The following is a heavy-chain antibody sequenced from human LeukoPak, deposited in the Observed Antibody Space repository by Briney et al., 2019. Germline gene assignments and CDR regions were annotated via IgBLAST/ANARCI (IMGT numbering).Heavy chain of an antibody. CDR2: ISGSGGST. V-gene: IGHV3-23*01. CDR1: GFTFSSYA. D-gene: IGHD3-3*01. CDR3: ANFWSGYSNTRYFDY. Sequence: TGGSLRLSCAASGFTFSSYAMSWVRQAPGKGLEWVSAISGSGGSTYYADSVKGRFTISRDNSKNTLYLQMNSLRAEDTAVYYCANFWSGYSNTRYFDYWGQGTLVTVSS. J-gene: IGHJ4*02.